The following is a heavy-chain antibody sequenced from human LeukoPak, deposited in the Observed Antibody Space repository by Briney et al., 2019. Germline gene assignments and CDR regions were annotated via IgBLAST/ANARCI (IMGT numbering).Heavy chain of an antibody. D-gene: IGHD6-13*01. J-gene: IGHJ4*02. CDR3: ARDRGEQQLVRPFDY. CDR1: GFIFDDYA. CDR2: ISSSSSYI. V-gene: IGHV3-21*01. Sequence: PGRSLRLSCEASGFIFDDYAIHWVRQALGSGLEWVSSISSSSSYIYYADSVKGRFTISRDNVKNLLYLQMNGLRAEDTAVYYCARDRGEQQLVRPFDYWGQGTLVTVSS.